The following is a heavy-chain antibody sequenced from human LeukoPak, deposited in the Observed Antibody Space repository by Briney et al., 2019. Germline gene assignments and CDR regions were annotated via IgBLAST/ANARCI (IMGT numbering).Heavy chain of an antibody. D-gene: IGHD6-19*01. CDR2: TYYRSKWYN. V-gene: IGHV6-1*01. J-gene: IGHJ1*01. CDR3: AREIVSVAGRYFQH. CDR1: GDSVSINSAA. Sequence: SQTLSLTCAISGDSVSINSAAWNWIRQSPSRGLEWLGRTYYRSKWYNDYAVSVKSRITINPDTSRNHFSLQLNSVTPEDTAVYYCAREIVSVAGRYFQHWGQGTLVTVSS.